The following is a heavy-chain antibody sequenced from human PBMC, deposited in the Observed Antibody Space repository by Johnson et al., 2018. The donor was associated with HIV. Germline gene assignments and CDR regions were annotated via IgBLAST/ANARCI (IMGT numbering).Heavy chain of an antibody. CDR3: AKWSIVGATFSDAFDI. CDR1: GFTFSSYG. J-gene: IGHJ3*02. V-gene: IGHV3-30*18. CDR2: ISYDGGNK. Sequence: QVQLVESGGGVVQPGRSLRLSCAASGFTFSSYGMHWVRQAPSKGLEWVAVISYDGGNKYYADSVKGRFTISRDNSKNTLYLQMNSLRAEDTAVYYCAKWSIVGATFSDAFDIWGQGTMITVSS. D-gene: IGHD1-26*01.